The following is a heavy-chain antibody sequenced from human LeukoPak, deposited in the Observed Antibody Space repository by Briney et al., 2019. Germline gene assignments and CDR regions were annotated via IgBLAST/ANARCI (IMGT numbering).Heavy chain of an antibody. Sequence: GRSLRLSCAASGFMFDTYIMTRVRQAPGKGLEWISYINSINAVYYTDSVQGRFNISRDNAKNSLYLQMNSLRVEDTAMYYRARVSARGYDYWGRGTLVTVSS. CDR2: INSINAV. V-gene: IGHV3-48*01. CDR1: GFMFDTYI. J-gene: IGHJ4*02. CDR3: ARVSARGYDY. D-gene: IGHD5-18*01.